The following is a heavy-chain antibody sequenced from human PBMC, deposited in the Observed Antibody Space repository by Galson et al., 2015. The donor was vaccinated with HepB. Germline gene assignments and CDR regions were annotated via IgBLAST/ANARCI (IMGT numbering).Heavy chain of an antibody. Sequence: SLRLSCVASGFTFSSYAMSWVRQAPGKGLEWVSAISGSGGGTYYADSVKGRFTISRDNSKNTLYLQMNSLRAEDTAVYYCARDRSGYFQHWGQGTLVTVSS. CDR1: GFTFSSYA. J-gene: IGHJ1*01. CDR3: ARDRSGYFQH. V-gene: IGHV3-23*01. CDR2: ISGSGGGT. D-gene: IGHD3-10*01.